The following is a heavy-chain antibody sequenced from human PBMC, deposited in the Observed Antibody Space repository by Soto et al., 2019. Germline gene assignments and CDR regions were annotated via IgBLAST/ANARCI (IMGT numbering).Heavy chain of an antibody. CDR3: ATLRKDLYYYYGMDV. CDR2: ISAYNGNT. Sequence: ASVKVSCKASGYTFTSYGISWVRQAPGQGLEWMGWISAYNGNTNYAQKLQGRVTMTTDTSTSTAYMELRSLRSDDTAVYYCATLRKDLYYYYGMDVWGQGTTVTVS. CDR1: GYTFTSYG. J-gene: IGHJ6*02. V-gene: IGHV1-18*01. D-gene: IGHD5-12*01.